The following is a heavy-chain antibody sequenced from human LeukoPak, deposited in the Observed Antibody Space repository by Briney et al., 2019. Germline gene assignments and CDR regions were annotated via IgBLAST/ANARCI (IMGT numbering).Heavy chain of an antibody. CDR3: ARDLLTGIGFMDPYYMDV. J-gene: IGHJ6*03. Sequence: GGSLRLSCAVSGFTFSGHWMFWVRQAPGKGLVWVSSTNSDGSSTGYTDSVKGRFTISRDNAKNSLYLQMNNLRAEDTAVYYCARDLLTGIGFMDPYYMDVWGKGTTVTVSS. CDR1: GFTFSGHW. V-gene: IGHV3-74*01. D-gene: IGHD3-9*01. CDR2: TNSDGSST.